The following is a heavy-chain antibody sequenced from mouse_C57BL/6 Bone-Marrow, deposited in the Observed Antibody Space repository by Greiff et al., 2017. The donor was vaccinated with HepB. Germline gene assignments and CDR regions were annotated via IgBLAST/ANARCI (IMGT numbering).Heavy chain of an antibody. V-gene: IGHV14-4*01. CDR3: TTYDGSSYYLDY. Sequence: VQLKQSGAELVRPGASVKLSCTASGFNIKDDYMHWVKQRPEQGLEWIGWIDPENGDTEYASKFQGKATITADTSSNTAYLQLSSRTSEDTAVYYGTTYDGSSYYLDYWGQGTTRTVSS. D-gene: IGHD1-1*01. J-gene: IGHJ2*01. CDR1: GFNIKDDY. CDR2: IDPENGDT.